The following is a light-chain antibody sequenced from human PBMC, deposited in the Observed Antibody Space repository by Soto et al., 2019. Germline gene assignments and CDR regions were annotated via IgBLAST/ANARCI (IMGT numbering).Light chain of an antibody. Sequence: EIVLTQSPGTLSLSPGERATLSCRASQSVSSSYLAWYQQKPGQAPWLLIYGASSRATGIPDRFSGSGSGTDFTLTISRLEPEDFAVYYCQQYGSSPPWYTFGQGTKLEIK. J-gene: IGKJ2*01. CDR2: GAS. V-gene: IGKV3-20*01. CDR1: QSVSSSY. CDR3: QQYGSSPPWYT.